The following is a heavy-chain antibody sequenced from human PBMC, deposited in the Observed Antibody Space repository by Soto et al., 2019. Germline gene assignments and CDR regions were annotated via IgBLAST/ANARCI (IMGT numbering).Heavy chain of an antibody. Sequence: ESLKVSLQGSGHNFNIHCSVWVRQMPGKGLEWMGIIFPSDSDTRYSPSFQGKVTISVDKSISTAYPQWSSLKASDTAMYYCERHSLIVSALYVLDVWGQGTTVTVSS. V-gene: IGHV5-51*01. D-gene: IGHD1-26*01. CDR1: GHNFNIHC. J-gene: IGHJ6*02. CDR3: ERHSLIVSALYVLDV. CDR2: IFPSDSDT.